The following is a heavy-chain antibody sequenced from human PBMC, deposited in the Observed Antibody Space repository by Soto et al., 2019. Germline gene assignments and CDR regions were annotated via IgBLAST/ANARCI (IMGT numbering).Heavy chain of an antibody. D-gene: IGHD3-10*01. CDR3: ARVTMVRGVMAYFDY. J-gene: IGHJ4*02. Sequence: GGSLRLSCAASGFTVSSNYMSWVRQAPGKGLEWVSVIYSGGSTYYADSVKGRFTISRHNSKNTLYLQMNSLRAEDTAVYYCARVTMVRGVMAYFDYWGQGTLVTVSS. CDR2: IYSGGST. CDR1: GFTVSSNY. V-gene: IGHV3-53*04.